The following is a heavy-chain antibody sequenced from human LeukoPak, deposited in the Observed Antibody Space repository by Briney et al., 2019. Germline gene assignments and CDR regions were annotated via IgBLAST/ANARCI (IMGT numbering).Heavy chain of an antibody. CDR2: MYSVGST. Sequence: GGSLRLSCAASGFTVSANFMSWVRQAPGKGLEWVSIMYSVGSTFYADSVKGRFTISRDPSKNSLDLQMDSLRVDDTAVYYCARDLSGYSYGFGGDLWGQGTLVTVSS. CDR1: GFTVSANF. V-gene: IGHV3-66*01. D-gene: IGHD5-18*01. CDR3: ARDLSGYSYGFGGDL. J-gene: IGHJ4*02.